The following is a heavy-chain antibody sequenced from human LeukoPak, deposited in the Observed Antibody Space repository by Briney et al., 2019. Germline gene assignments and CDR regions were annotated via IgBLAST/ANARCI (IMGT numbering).Heavy chain of an antibody. CDR2: FFYSGCT. D-gene: IGHD3-3*01. CDR1: GGSISSSTYY. J-gene: IGHJ4*02. Sequence: SETLSLTCTVSGGSISSSTYYWGWIRQPPGKGLEWIGSFFYSGCTYYNPSLKSRLTMSVDTSNNQFSLKLMSVTAADTAVYYCASGTSTYYELYFWGQGTLVTVSS. V-gene: IGHV4-39*01. CDR3: ASGTSTYYELYF.